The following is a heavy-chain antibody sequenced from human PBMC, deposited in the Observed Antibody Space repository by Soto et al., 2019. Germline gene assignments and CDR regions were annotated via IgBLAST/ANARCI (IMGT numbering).Heavy chain of an antibody. V-gene: IGHV3-21*01. CDR2: ISSSSSYI. Sequence: PGGSLRLSCAASGFTFSSYSMNWVRQAPGKGLEWVSSISSSSSYIYYADSVKGRFTISRDNAKNSLYLQMNSLRAEDTAVYYCARDYSSSWYRGSWFDPWGQGTLVTV. J-gene: IGHJ5*02. CDR1: GFTFSSYS. CDR3: ARDYSSSWYRGSWFDP. D-gene: IGHD6-13*01.